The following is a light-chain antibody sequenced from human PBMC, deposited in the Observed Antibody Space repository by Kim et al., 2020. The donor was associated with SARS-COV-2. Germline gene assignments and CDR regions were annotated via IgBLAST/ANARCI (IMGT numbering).Light chain of an antibody. CDR1: GLAYKY. CDR3: QAWDSSTVV. CDR2: QNT. J-gene: IGLJ2*01. V-gene: IGLV3-1*01. Sequence: VSPGQTASITCSGEGLAYKYVCWYQQRPGQSPVLVIYQNTKRPSGIPERFSGSKSGNTATLTISGTQTEDESDYYCQAWDSSTVVFGGGTQLTVL.